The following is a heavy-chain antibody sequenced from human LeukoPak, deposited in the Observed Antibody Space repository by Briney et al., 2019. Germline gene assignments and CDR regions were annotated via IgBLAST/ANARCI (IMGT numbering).Heavy chain of an antibody. D-gene: IGHD3-3*01. Sequence: GGSLRLSCAASGFTFSSYSMKWVRQAPGKGLEWVSSISSSSSYIYYADSVKGRFTISRDNAKNSLYLQMNSLRAEDTAVYYCARDGWDTIFTWFAPWGQGTLVTVSS. J-gene: IGHJ5*02. CDR2: ISSSSSYI. V-gene: IGHV3-21*01. CDR1: GFTFSSYS. CDR3: ARDGWDTIFTWFAP.